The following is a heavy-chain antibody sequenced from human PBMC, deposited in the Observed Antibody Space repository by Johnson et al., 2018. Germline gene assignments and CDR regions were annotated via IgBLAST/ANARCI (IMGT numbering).Heavy chain of an antibody. J-gene: IGHJ6*02. CDR2: IYSGGRT. CDR1: GFTVSSNY. D-gene: IGHD4-17*01. Sequence: VRLVQSGGGLIQPGGSLGLSCAASGFTVSSNYMSWVRQAPGPGLEWGSVIYSGGRTYYADSVKGRFTISRDNSKNPLHLQMNSLRAEDTAVYYCARDARYGDYVGLMDVWGQGTTVTVSS. CDR3: ARDARYGDYVGLMDV. V-gene: IGHV3-53*01.